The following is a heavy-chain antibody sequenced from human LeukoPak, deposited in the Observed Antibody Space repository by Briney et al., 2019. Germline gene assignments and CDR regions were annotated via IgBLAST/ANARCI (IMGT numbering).Heavy chain of an antibody. D-gene: IGHD5-18*01. CDR1: GGSISSYY. Sequence: SETLSLTCTVSGGSISSYYWSWIRQPPGKGLEWIGYIYYSGSTNYNPSLKSRVTISVDTSKNQFSLKPSSVTAADTAVYYCARDHSYGYSSDAFDIWGQGTMVTVSS. J-gene: IGHJ3*02. CDR2: IYYSGST. CDR3: ARDHSYGYSSDAFDI. V-gene: IGHV4-59*01.